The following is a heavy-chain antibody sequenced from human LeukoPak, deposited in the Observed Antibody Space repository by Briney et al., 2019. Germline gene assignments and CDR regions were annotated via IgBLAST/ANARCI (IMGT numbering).Heavy chain of an antibody. V-gene: IGHV3-23*01. Sequence: GGSLRLSCVASGFTFSTYSMTWVRQAPGKGLEWVSSIYGNGERTFYADSVKGRFTIFGDNSKNTLYLEMLGLRPEDTAVYYCAKDVVPDSGWDLDYWGQGTLVTVSS. CDR3: AKDVVPDSGWDLDY. D-gene: IGHD6-19*01. CDR1: GFTFSTYS. J-gene: IGHJ4*02. CDR2: IYGNGERT.